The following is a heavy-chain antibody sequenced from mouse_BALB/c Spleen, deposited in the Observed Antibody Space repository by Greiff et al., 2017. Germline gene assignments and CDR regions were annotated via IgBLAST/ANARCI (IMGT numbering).Heavy chain of an antibody. V-gene: IGHV3-2*02. CDR3: ARGLYGYDVWFAY. CDR2: ISYSGST. CDR1: GYSITSDYA. D-gene: IGHD2-2*01. J-gene: IGHJ3*01. Sequence: EVKLVESGPGLVKPSQSLSLTCTVTGYSITSDYAWNWIRQFPGNKLEWMGYISYSGSTSYNPSLKSRISITRDTSKNQFFLQLNSVTTEDTATYYCARGLYGYDVWFAYWGQGTLVTVSA.